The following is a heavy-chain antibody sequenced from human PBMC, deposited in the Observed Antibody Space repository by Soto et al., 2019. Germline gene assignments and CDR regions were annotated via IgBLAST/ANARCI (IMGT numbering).Heavy chain of an antibody. CDR2: ISSSGTID. CDR1: GFTLSGYY. Sequence: QVQLVESGGGLVKPGGSLRLSCVASGFTLSGYYMSWIRQAPGKGLEWVSYISSSGTIDNYADSVKGRFTISRDNAKNSLFLQMNGLRAEDTAVYYCARRTMGNYYYMDVWGKGTTVTVSS. D-gene: IGHD3-10*01. J-gene: IGHJ6*03. V-gene: IGHV3-11*01. CDR3: ARRTMGNYYYMDV.